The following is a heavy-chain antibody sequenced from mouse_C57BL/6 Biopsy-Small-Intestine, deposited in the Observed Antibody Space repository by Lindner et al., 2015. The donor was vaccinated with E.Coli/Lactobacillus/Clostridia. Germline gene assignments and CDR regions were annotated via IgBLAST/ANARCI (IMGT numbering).Heavy chain of an antibody. J-gene: IGHJ4*01. V-gene: IGHV1-84*02. CDR2: MNADSSTT. CDR1: GYTFSSYH. D-gene: IGHD1-1*01. Sequence: SVKVSCKASGYTFSSYHINWLRQAAGQGLQWLGWMNADSSTTGYSQKFQGRVTMTSDVSTTTAYLELNNLKSDDTAVYYCARARSCSGTSCYVFDTWGQGTLVTVSS. CDR3: ARARSCSGTSCYVFDT.